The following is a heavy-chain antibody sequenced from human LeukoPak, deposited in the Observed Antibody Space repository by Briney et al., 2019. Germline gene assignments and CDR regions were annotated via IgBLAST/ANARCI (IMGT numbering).Heavy chain of an antibody. J-gene: IGHJ5*02. CDR1: GFTFDDYG. CDR2: INWNGGST. Sequence: PGGSLRLSCAASGFTFDDYGMSWVRQAPGKGLEWVSGINWNGGSTGYADSVKGRFTISRDNAKNSLYLQMNSLRAEDTALYHCAAQHDYGDNWFDPWGQGTLVTVSS. D-gene: IGHD4-17*01. CDR3: AAQHDYGDNWFDP. V-gene: IGHV3-20*01.